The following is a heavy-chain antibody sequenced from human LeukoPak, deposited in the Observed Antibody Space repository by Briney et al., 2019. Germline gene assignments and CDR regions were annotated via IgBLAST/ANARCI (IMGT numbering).Heavy chain of an antibody. CDR2: ISSSSGGTI. D-gene: IGHD2-15*01. CDR3: ARDRGYCSGGTCYASFDH. CDR1: GFIFSGYG. V-gene: IGHV3-48*01. J-gene: IGHJ4*02. Sequence: GGSLTLFCAAPGFIFSGYGLNWVRPAPGEGVEFILFISSSSGGTIYYADSVKGRFTISRDNAKNSVYLQMNSLRAEDTAVYYCARDRGYCSGGTCYASFDHWGQGTLVTVSS.